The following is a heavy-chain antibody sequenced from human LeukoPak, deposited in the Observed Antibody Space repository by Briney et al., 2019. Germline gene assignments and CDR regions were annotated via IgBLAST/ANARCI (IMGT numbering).Heavy chain of an antibody. CDR2: VATGGTGP. Sequence: GGSLRLSCAASGFTFSGYWMHWVRQAPGKGLVWVSRVATGGTGPSYADSVKGRFTITRDNAKNTLYLQMNSLSAEDTAVYFCARDMGPYGGSPGASWGQGTLVTVSS. CDR1: GFTFSGYW. J-gene: IGHJ5*02. D-gene: IGHD4-23*01. V-gene: IGHV3-74*01. CDR3: ARDMGPYGGSPGAS.